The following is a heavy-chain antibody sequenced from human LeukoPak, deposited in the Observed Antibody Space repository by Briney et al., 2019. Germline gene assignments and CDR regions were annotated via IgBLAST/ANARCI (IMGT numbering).Heavy chain of an antibody. V-gene: IGHV3-7*01. J-gene: IGHJ6*02. CDR2: IKQDGSEK. D-gene: IGHD6-19*01. CDR3: ARDLLAVAGSSYYYYGMDV. Sequence: GGSLRLSCAASGFTFSSYWMSWVRQAPGKGLEWVANIKQDGSEKYYVDSVKGRFTISRDNAKNSLYLQMNSLRAEDTAVYYCARDLLAVAGSSYYYYGMDVWGQGTTVTVSS. CDR1: GFTFSSYW.